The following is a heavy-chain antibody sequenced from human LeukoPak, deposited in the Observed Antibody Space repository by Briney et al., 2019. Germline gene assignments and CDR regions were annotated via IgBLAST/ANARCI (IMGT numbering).Heavy chain of an antibody. CDR2: ISYDGSNK. J-gene: IGHJ4*02. CDR1: GFTFSAYG. CDR3: ASSPVFGHYFDY. V-gene: IGHV3-30*19. Sequence: GGSLRLSCAASGFTFSAYGMHWVRQAPGKGLEWVAVISYDGSNKYYADSVKGRFTISRDNSTNTLYLQMNSLRAEDTAVYYCASSPVFGHYFDYWGQGTLVTVSS. D-gene: IGHD3-16*01.